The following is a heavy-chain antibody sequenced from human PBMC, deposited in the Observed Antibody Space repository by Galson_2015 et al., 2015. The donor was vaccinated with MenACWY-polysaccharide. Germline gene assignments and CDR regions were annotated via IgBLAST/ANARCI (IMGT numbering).Heavy chain of an antibody. D-gene: IGHD6-19*01. J-gene: IGHJ4*02. CDR2: ISAGGGST. V-gene: IGHV3-23*01. CDR3: AKAPSSGWPYYFDS. CDR1: GFTFSSYA. Sequence: SLRLSCAASGFTFSSYAMSWVRQAPGKGLDWVSTISAGGGSTYYADSVMGRFTISRDNSKNTLYLQMNSLRAEDTAVYYCAKAPSSGWPYYFDSWGQGTLVTVSS.